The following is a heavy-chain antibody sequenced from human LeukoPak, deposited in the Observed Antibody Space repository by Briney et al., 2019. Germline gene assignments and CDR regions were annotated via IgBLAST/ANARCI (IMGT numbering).Heavy chain of an antibody. Sequence: AGGSLRLSCAASGFTFDDYAMHWVRQAPGKGLEWVSGISWNSGSIGYADSVKGRFTISRDNAKNSLYLQMNSLRAEDTALYYCARGSVVPAAIGYWGQGTLVTVSS. CDR3: ARGSVVPAAIGY. D-gene: IGHD2-2*01. V-gene: IGHV3-9*01. CDR1: GFTFDDYA. J-gene: IGHJ4*02. CDR2: ISWNSGSI.